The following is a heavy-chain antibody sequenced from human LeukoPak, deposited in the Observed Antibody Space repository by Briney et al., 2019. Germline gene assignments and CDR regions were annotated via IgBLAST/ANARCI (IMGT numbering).Heavy chain of an antibody. CDR3: ARDRRDYSVYYYGMDV. CDR2: IYSGGST. CDR1: GFTVSSNY. D-gene: IGHD4-17*01. V-gene: IGHV3-53*01. Sequence: GGSLRFSCAASGFTVSSNYMNWVRQAPGKGLEWVSVIYSGGSTYYADSVKVRFTISRDNSKNTLYLQMNSLRAEDTAVYYCARDRRDYSVYYYGMDVWGQGTTVTVSS. J-gene: IGHJ6*02.